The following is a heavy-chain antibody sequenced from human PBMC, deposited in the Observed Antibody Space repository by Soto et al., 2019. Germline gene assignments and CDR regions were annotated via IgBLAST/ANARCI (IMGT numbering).Heavy chain of an antibody. CDR1: GFTFSNHG. Sequence: QMQLVESGGGVVQPGRSLRLSCATSGFTFSNHGIHWFRQAPGKGLEWVGDISYNGIDTWYADSVKGRFTIYRDNFKNTGYLQMNGLRLEDTAVYYCLSGAGQSGHDTRFDYWGQGTLVTVSP. J-gene: IGHJ4*02. CDR3: LSGAGQSGHDTRFDY. D-gene: IGHD5-12*01. CDR2: ISYNGIDT. V-gene: IGHV3-30*03.